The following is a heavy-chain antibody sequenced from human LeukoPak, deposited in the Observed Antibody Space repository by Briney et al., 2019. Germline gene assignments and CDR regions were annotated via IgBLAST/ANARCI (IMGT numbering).Heavy chain of an antibody. CDR2: INHSGST. J-gene: IGHJ4*02. CDR1: GGSFSGYY. Sequence: SETLSLTCAVYGGSFSGYYWSWIRQPPGKGLEWIGEINHSGSTNYNPSLKSRVTISVDTSKNQFSLKLSSVTAADTAVYYCARIRVVPAAADYWGQGTLVTVSS. CDR3: ARIRVVPAAADY. D-gene: IGHD2-2*01. V-gene: IGHV4-34*01.